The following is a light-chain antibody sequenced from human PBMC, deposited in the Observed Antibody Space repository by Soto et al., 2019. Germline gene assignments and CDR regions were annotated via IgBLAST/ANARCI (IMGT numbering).Light chain of an antibody. CDR3: QQRSTTYT. J-gene: IGKJ2*01. CDR2: DAS. V-gene: IGKV3-11*01. CDR1: QSISSY. Sequence: EIVLTQSPATLSLSPGERAILSCRASQSISSYLAWYQQKPGQAPRLLIYDASNRATGIPARFSGSGSGTDFTLTSSSLEPEDFSVYYCQQRSTTYTFGQGTKLEIK.